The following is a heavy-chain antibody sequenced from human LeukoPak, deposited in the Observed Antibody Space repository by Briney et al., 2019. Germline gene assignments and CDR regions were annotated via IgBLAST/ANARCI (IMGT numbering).Heavy chain of an antibody. CDR3: ARELWFANAPGSWLDP. V-gene: IGHV4-30-2*01. CDR2: IFHTGST. J-gene: IGHJ5*02. D-gene: IGHD3-10*01. CDR1: GDSISSGAYS. Sequence: SQTLSLTCVVSGDSISSGAYSWSWIRQPPGKGLEWIGYIFHTGSTFYNPSLKSRVTISVDNSRNQFSLGLTSVTAADTAVYYCARELWFANAPGSWLDPWGQGALVTVSS.